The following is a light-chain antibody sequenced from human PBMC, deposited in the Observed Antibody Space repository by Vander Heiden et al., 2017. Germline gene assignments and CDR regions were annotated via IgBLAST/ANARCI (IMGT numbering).Light chain of an antibody. J-gene: IGKJ1*01. CDR3: QQYGSSPRT. CDR2: GAS. V-gene: IGKV3-20*01. Sequence: ETVWTQSPGTLSLSPGARATLSCRASQSVSSSYLAWYQQKPGQAPRLLIYGASSRATGIPDRFSCSGSGTDFTLTISRLEPEDFAVYYCQQYGSSPRTFGQGTKVEIK. CDR1: QSVSSSY.